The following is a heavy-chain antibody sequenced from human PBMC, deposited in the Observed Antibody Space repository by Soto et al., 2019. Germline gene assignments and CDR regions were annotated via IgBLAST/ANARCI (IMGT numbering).Heavy chain of an antibody. CDR3: ARHLSRDYDFWSGYYPNWFDP. V-gene: IGHV4-39*01. CDR2: IYYSGST. D-gene: IGHD3-3*01. Sequence: PSETLSLTCTVSGGSISSSSCYWIWIRQPQGMGLDGNGSIYYSGSTYYNPSLKSRVTVSVDTSKNQFSLKLSSVTAADTAVYYCARHLSRDYDFWSGYYPNWFDPWGQGTLVTVSS. CDR1: GGSISSSSCY. J-gene: IGHJ5*02.